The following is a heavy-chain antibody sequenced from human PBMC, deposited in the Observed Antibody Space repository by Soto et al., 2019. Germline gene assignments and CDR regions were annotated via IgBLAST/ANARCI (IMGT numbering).Heavy chain of an antibody. J-gene: IGHJ6*02. Sequence: TSETLSLTCTVSGGSISSGGYYWSWIRQHPGKGLEWIGYMYNTGSTVYNPSFKSRVTISVDTSKNQFSLKLNSVTAADTAVYYCARDLWGYCGTDCYPLDVWGQGTTVTVSS. V-gene: IGHV4-61*08. CDR3: ARDLWGYCGTDCYPLDV. D-gene: IGHD2-21*02. CDR1: GGSISSGGYY. CDR2: MYNTGST.